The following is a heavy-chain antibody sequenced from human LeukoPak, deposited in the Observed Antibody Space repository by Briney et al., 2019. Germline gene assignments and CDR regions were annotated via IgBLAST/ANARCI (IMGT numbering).Heavy chain of an antibody. J-gene: IGHJ3*02. CDR2: IYSGGST. V-gene: IGHV3-53*01. CDR1: GFTFSSYE. CDR3: ARGGSYLSAFDI. D-gene: IGHD1-26*01. Sequence: GGSLRLSCAASGFTFSSYEMNWVRQAPGKGLEWVSIIYSGGSTFYADSVKGRFTISRDNSKNTLYLQMNSLRAEDTAEYYCARGGSYLSAFDIWGQGTMVTVSS.